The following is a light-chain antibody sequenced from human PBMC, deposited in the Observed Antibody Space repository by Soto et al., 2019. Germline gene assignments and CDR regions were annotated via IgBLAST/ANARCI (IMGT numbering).Light chain of an antibody. CDR1: QSIGNS. V-gene: IGKV3-11*01. CDR3: RQRYNWPLT. J-gene: IGKJ4*01. Sequence: TVLTQSPATLSLSPGERATLSCKASQSIGNSLGWFQQKPGQAPRLLIEDAFNRATGIPARFTGSGSGSDFTLTISSLEPEGFGVYYCRQRYNWPLTFGGGTKVEIK. CDR2: DAF.